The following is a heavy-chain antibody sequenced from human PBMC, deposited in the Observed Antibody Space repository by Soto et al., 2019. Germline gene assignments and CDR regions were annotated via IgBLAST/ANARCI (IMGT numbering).Heavy chain of an antibody. CDR3: ARRLALEYAFDI. J-gene: IGHJ3*02. V-gene: IGHV4-59*01. CDR2: IYYSGST. D-gene: IGHD3-9*01. CDR1: GGSISSYY. Sequence: PSETLSLTCTVSGGSISSYYWSWIRQPPGKGLEWIGYIYYSGSTNYNPSLKSRVTISVDTSKNQFSLKLSSVTAADTAVYYCARRLALEYAFDIWGQGTMVTV.